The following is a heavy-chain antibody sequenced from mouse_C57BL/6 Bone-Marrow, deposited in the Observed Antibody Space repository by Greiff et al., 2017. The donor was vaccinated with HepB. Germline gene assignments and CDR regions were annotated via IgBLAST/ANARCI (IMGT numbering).Heavy chain of an antibody. D-gene: IGHD2-3*01. CDR1: GYTFTDYY. CDR3: ARGIDGYYPTCDY. V-gene: IGHV1-26*01. J-gene: IGHJ2*01. CDR2: INPNNGGT. Sequence: EVQLQQSGPELVKPGASVKISCKASGYTFTDYYMNWVKQSHGKSLEWIGDINPNNGGTSYNQKFKGKATLTVDKYSSTAYMELRSLTSEDTAFYYCARGIDGYYPTCDYWGQGTTLTVSS.